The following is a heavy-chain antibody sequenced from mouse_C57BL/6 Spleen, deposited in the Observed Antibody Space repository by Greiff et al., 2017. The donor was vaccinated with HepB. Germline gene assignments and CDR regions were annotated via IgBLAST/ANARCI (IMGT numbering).Heavy chain of an antibody. J-gene: IGHJ3*01. CDR2: IYPGSGST. CDR1: GYTFTSYW. CDR3: ARGDLDSSGPFAY. Sequence: VQLQQSGAELVKPGASVKMSCKASGYTFTSYWITWVKQRPGQGLEWIGDIYPGSGSTNYNEKFKSKATLTVDTSSSTAYMQLSSLTSEDSAVYYCARGDLDSSGPFAYWGQRTLVTVSA. D-gene: IGHD3-2*02. V-gene: IGHV1-55*01.